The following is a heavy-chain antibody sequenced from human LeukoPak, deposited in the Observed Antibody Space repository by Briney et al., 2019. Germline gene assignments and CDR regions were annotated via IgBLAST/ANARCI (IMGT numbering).Heavy chain of an antibody. CDR3: AREGWADGGSYLDH. V-gene: IGHV4-31*02. J-gene: IGHJ4*02. CDR1: GASISSGNNY. Sequence: NPSQTLSLTCSVSGASISSGNNYWTWIRQHPGKGLEWIGYIYFRGSTYYNPSLKSRLSISVDTSKNQFSLRLTSVTAADTAMYYCAREGWADGGSYLDHWGPGTLVIVSS. CDR2: IYFRGST. D-gene: IGHD1-26*01.